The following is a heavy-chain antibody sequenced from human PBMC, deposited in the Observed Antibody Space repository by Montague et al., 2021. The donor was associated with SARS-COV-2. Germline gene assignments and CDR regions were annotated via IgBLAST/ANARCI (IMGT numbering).Heavy chain of an antibody. CDR3: ARAQNTCFIANCVNYFDS. V-gene: IGHV4-39*02. D-gene: IGHD1-1*01. Sequence: SETLSLTCAVSGGSTNNKGYYWVWIRQPPGKGLEWLGSASVNFNSYYNPSLKSRVIIFLDTSKNLFSLKLASVTAADTAVYYCARAQNTCFIANCVNYFDSWGLGALVTVSS. J-gene: IGHJ4*02. CDR2: ASVNFNS. CDR1: GGSTNNKGYY.